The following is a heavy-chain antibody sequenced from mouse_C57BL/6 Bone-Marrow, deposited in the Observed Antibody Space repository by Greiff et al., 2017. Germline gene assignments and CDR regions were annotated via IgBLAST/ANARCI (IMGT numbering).Heavy chain of an antibody. V-gene: IGHV1-50*01. CDR2: IDPSDSYT. Sequence: QVQLQQPGAELVKPGASVKLSCKASGYTFTSYWMQWVKQRPGQGLEWIGEIDPSDSYTNYNQKFKGKATLTVDTSSSTAYMQLSSLTSEDSAVYDCAREVLYAMDYWGQGTSVTVSS. CDR3: AREVLYAMDY. J-gene: IGHJ4*01. CDR1: GYTFTSYW.